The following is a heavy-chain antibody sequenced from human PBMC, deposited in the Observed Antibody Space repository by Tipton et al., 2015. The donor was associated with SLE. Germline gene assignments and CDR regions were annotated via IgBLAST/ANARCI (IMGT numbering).Heavy chain of an antibody. J-gene: IGHJ6*02. CDR1: VFTFSESA. Sequence: SLRLSCAASVFTFSESALHWVRLASGKGLEWVGRIRGKANNYATAFAASVRGRFTISRDDSENTAYLQMDSLKIEDTAVYYCTRREGYGMDVWGQGITVTVSS. V-gene: IGHV3-73*01. CDR2: IRGKANNYAT. CDR3: TRREGYGMDV.